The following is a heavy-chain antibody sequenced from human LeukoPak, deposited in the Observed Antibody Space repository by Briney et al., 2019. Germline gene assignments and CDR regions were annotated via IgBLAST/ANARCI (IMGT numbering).Heavy chain of an antibody. CDR2: ISSSSSTI. Sequence: GGSLRLSCAASGFTFSSYSMNWVRQAPGKGLEWVSYISSSSSTIYYADSVKGRFTISRDNAKNSLYLQMNSLRAEDTAVYYCARDRRPGIAAAGSQSAFDIWGQGTMVTVSS. V-gene: IGHV3-48*04. J-gene: IGHJ3*02. CDR1: GFTFSSYS. D-gene: IGHD6-13*01. CDR3: ARDRRPGIAAAGSQSAFDI.